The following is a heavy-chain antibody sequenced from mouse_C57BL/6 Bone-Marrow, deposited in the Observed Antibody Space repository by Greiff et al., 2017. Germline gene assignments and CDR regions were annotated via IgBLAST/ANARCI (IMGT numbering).Heavy chain of an antibody. V-gene: IGHV1-85*01. J-gene: IGHJ3*01. CDR3: ARGGAYYSNYWFAY. D-gene: IGHD2-5*01. CDR1: GYTFTSYD. Sequence: VQLVESGPELVKPGASVKLSCKASGYTFTSYDINWVKQRPGQGLEWIGWIYPRDGSTKYNEKFKGKATLTVDTSSSTAYMELHSLTSEDSAVYFCARGGAYYSNYWFAYWGQGTLVTVSA. CDR2: IYPRDGST.